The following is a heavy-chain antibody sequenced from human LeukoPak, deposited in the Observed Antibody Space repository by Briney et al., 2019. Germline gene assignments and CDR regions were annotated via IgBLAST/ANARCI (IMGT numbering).Heavy chain of an antibody. J-gene: IGHJ5*01. V-gene: IGHV1-46*01. CDR3: ARDSRQQLGWFDS. D-gene: IGHD6-13*01. CDR1: GYTFTSYY. Sequence: GASVKVSCKACGYTFTSYYMHWVRQAPGQGLEWMGIINPSGGSTSYAQKFQGRVTMTRDTSTSTVYMELSSLRSEDTAVYYCARDSRQQLGWFDSWGQGTLVTVSS. CDR2: INPSGGST.